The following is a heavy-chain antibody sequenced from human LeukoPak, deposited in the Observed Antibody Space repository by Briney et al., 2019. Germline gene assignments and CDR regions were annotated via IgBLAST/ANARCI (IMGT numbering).Heavy chain of an antibody. D-gene: IGHD2-2*02. CDR2: ISGSGGST. CDR3: AKEAAVVGYCSSTSCYTDY. J-gene: IGHJ4*02. CDR1: GFTFSSYA. V-gene: IGHV3-23*01. Sequence: GGSLRLSCAASGFTFSSYAMSWVRQAPGKGLEWVSAISGSGGSTYYADSVKGRFTISRDNSKNTLYLQMNSLRAEDTAVYYCAKEAAVVGYCSSTSCYTDYWGQGTLVTVS.